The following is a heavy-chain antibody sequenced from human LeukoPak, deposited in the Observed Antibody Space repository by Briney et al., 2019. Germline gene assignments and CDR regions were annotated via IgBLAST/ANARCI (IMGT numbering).Heavy chain of an antibody. CDR3: ARRSPSAEYFQH. CDR2: IYPGDSAV. J-gene: IGHJ1*01. Sequence: HGESLKISCKGSGYSFNNYWIGWVRQMPGKGLEWMGIIYPGDSAVRYSPSFQGQVTFSVDKSISTAYLQWSSLKASDTAIYYCARRSPSAEYFQHWGQGTLVTVSS. CDR1: GYSFNNYW. V-gene: IGHV5-51*01.